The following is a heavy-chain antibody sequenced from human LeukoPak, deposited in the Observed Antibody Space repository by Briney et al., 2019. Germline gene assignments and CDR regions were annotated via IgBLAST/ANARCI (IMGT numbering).Heavy chain of an antibody. CDR3: ARGYGDYESNWFDP. Sequence: ASVKVSCKASGYTFIGYYMHWVRQAPGQGLEWMGWINPNSGGTNYAQKFQGRVTMTRDTSTSTVYMELSRLRSDDTAVYYCARGYGDYESNWFDPWGQGTLVTVSS. D-gene: IGHD4-17*01. CDR1: GYTFIGYY. J-gene: IGHJ5*02. CDR2: INPNSGGT. V-gene: IGHV1-2*02.